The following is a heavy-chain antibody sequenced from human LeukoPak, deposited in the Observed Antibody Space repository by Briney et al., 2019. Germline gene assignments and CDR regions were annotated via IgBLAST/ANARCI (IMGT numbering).Heavy chain of an antibody. Sequence: GGSLRLSCAASGFTFGRYWMTWVRQAPGKGLEYVSSINANGDSTFYANSVKGRFTISRDNSKNTLYLQMGSLKSDDMAVYYCARKAAAGTYYFDYWGQGTLVTVSS. CDR2: INANGDST. V-gene: IGHV3-64*01. D-gene: IGHD6-25*01. J-gene: IGHJ4*02. CDR3: ARKAAAGTYYFDY. CDR1: GFTFGRYW.